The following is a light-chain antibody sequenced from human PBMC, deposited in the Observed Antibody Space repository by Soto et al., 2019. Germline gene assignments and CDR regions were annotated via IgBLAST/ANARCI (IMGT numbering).Light chain of an antibody. CDR1: QSVLYNSNKKNY. Sequence: DIVLTQSPDSLAESLGERATINCKSSQSVLYNSNKKNYLAWYQQKPGQPPKLLISWASTRESGVPDRFSGKGSGTYFTHTISSHQAEDVEINYCQHYYSTPFTFGPGTKVDIK. CDR2: WAS. CDR3: QHYYSTPFT. J-gene: IGKJ3*01. V-gene: IGKV4-1*01.